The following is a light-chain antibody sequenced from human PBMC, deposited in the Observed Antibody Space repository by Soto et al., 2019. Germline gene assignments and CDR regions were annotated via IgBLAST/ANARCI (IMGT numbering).Light chain of an antibody. CDR3: QQSYTTPLP. V-gene: IGKV1-39*01. CDR1: QSISSY. J-gene: IGKJ4*01. Sequence: DIQLTQSPSSLSASVGDRVTMPCRASQSISSYLNWYQQKPGKAPKLLIYAASSLQSGVPSRFSGSGSGTYFILTITCLQTEDFETYYCQQSYTTPLPFGGGTKVDIK. CDR2: AAS.